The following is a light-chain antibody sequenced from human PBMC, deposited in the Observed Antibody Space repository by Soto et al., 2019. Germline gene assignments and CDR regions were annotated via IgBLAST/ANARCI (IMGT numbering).Light chain of an antibody. CDR3: QQYNSYSWT. V-gene: IGKV1-5*01. Sequence: DIQMTQSPSTLSASVGERVTITCRASQSISVWMAWYQQKPGRAPKLLIYDASNLESGVPSRFSGSGSGTEFTLAIISLQPDDFATYYCQQYNSYSWTFGQGTKAEIK. CDR2: DAS. J-gene: IGKJ1*01. CDR1: QSISVW.